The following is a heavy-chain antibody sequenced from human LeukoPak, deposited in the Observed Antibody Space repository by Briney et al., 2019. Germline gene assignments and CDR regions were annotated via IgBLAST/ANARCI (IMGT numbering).Heavy chain of an antibody. CDR3: ARGGDSYGSGSYLDY. V-gene: IGHV4-59*08. J-gene: IGHJ4*02. CDR2: IYYSGST. Sequence: PSETLSLTCAVYGGSFSGYYWSWIRQPPGKGLEWIGYIYYSGSTNYNPSLKSRVTISVDTSKNQFSLKLSSVTAADTAVYYCARGGDSYGSGSYLDYWGQGTLVTVSS. D-gene: IGHD3-10*01. CDR1: GGSFSGYY.